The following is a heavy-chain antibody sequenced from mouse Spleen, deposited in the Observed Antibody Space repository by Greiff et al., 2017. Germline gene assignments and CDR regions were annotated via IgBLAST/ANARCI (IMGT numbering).Heavy chain of an antibody. CDR3: ARDRIYYYGSSHFYAMDY. D-gene: IGHD1-1*01. V-gene: IGHV5-4*01. J-gene: IGHJ4*01. Sequence: EVHLVESGGGLVKPGGSLKLSCAASGFTFSSYAMSWVRQTPEKRLEWVVTISDGGSYTYYPDNVKGRFTISRDNAKNNLYLQMSHLKSEDTAMYYCARDRIYYYGSSHFYAMDYWGQGTSVTVSS. CDR1: GFTFSSYA. CDR2: ISDGGSYT.